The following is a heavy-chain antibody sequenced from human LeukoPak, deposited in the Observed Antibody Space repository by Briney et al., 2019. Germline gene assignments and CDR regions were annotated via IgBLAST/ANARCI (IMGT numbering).Heavy chain of an antibody. D-gene: IGHD3-22*01. CDR2: ITWNGGQT. V-gene: IGHV3-20*01. CDR3: ARDQGGYFPDY. Sequence: GGSLRLSCAASGFTFDDYGMSWVRQGPGKGLEWVSTITWNGGQTAYADSVKGRFTISRDNAKNSLYLQMNSLRAEDTALYHCARDQGGYFPDYWGQGTLVTVSS. CDR1: GFTFDDYG. J-gene: IGHJ4*02.